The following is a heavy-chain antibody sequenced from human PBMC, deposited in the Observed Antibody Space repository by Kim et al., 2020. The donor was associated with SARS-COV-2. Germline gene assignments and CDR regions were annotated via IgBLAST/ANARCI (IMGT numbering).Heavy chain of an antibody. D-gene: IGHD1-26*01. J-gene: IGHJ4*01. V-gene: IGHV3-23*01. CDR2: ITGSGDRT. Sequence: GGSLRLSCAASGFTFSNYAMSWVRQAPGKGLEWVSAITGSGDRTFYADSVKGRFTVSRDNSKNTLYVQMNSLRAEDTAGYYCAKDPQVGALGYSFDYWG. CDR3: AKDPQVGALGYSFDY. CDR1: GFTFSNYA.